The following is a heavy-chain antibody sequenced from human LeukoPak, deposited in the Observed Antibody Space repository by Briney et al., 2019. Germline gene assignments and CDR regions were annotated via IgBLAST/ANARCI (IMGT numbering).Heavy chain of an antibody. CDR2: IYPADSDT. V-gene: IGHV5-51*01. Sequence: HGESLQISCKDTGYSFTSYWIAWVRQMPGKGLEWMGIIYPADSDTRYSPSCQGQVTISADKSISTAYLQWSSLKASDTAMYYCAIATGTPYYFDYWGQGTLVTVSS. CDR3: AIATGTPYYFDY. CDR1: GYSFTSYW. J-gene: IGHJ4*02. D-gene: IGHD1/OR15-1a*01.